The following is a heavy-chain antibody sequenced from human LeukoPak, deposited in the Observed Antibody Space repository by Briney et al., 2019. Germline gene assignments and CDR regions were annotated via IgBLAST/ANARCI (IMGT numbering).Heavy chain of an antibody. J-gene: IGHJ4*02. CDR3: ALNVDTAMVYVY. CDR1: GGSISSYY. CDR2: IYYSGST. Sequence: SETLSLTCTVSGGSISSYYWSWIRQPPGKGLEWIGYIYYSGSTNYNPSLKSRVTISVDTSKNQFSLKLSSVTAADTAVYYCALNVDTAMVYVYWGQGTLVTVSS. D-gene: IGHD5-18*01. V-gene: IGHV4-59*01.